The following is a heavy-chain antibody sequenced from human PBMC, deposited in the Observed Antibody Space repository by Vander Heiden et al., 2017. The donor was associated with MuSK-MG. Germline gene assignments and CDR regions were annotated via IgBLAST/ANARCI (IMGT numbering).Heavy chain of an antibody. J-gene: IGHJ4*02. CDR2: ISGSAGST. V-gene: IGHV3-23*01. Sequence: EVQLLESGGGLVQPGGSLRLSCAASGWTCSSYAMSWGRQAQGKGLEWVSSISGSAGSTYYADYVKGRFTISRDNSKNTLYLQMNSLGAEDTAVYYCAKAFSILWMDYWGQGTLVTVSS. D-gene: IGHD2-21*01. CDR1: GWTCSSYA. CDR3: AKAFSILWMDY.